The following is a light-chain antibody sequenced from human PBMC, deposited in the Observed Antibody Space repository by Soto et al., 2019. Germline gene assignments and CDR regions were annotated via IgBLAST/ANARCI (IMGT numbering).Light chain of an antibody. CDR3: CSYAGSPRYV. Sequence: QSVLTQPRSVSGSPGQSVTISCTGTSSDVGDYNYVSWYQQHPGKAPKVMIYDVSERPAGVPDRFSGSKSGNTASLTISGLQAEDEADYYCCSYAGSPRYVLGTGTKVTVL. V-gene: IGLV2-11*01. CDR1: SSDVGDYNY. CDR2: DVS. J-gene: IGLJ1*01.